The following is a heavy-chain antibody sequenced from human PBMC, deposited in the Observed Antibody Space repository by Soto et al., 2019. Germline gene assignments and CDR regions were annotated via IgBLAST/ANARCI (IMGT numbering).Heavy chain of an antibody. CDR1: GYSFTTYG. CDR2: ISGYNGNT. J-gene: IGHJ6*02. Sequence: QVQLVQSRGEVKKHGASVTVSCKTSGYSFTTYGISWVRQAPGQGLEWMGWISGYNGNTNYAQKLQGRVTMTTDTSTSTAYMELRSLRSDDTAVYYCAREGPAPYYYYGMDVWGQGSTVTVSS. V-gene: IGHV1-18*01. CDR3: AREGPAPYYYYGMDV.